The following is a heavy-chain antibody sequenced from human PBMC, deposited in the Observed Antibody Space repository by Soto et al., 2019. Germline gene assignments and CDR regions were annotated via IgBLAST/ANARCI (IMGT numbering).Heavy chain of an antibody. V-gene: IGHV4-59*01. J-gene: IGHJ5*02. CDR3: ARGQYWLDP. Sequence: SETLSLTCTVSGGSMNNYYWSWIRQSPGKGLEWIGYIFYSGSTKYNPSLESRVTISVDTSKDRFSLKLTSVTAADTAVYYCARGQYWLDPWGQGTPVTVSS. CDR2: IFYSGST. CDR1: GGSMNNYY.